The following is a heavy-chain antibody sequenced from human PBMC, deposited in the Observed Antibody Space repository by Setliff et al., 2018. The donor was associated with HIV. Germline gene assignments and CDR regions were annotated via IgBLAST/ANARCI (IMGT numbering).Heavy chain of an antibody. V-gene: IGHV3-43*01. CDR2: IRWDGGST. J-gene: IGHJ6*02. CDR3: VRNGAWFGGYYYYGMDV. Sequence: PGGSLRLSCAASGFSFSNAWMNWVRQVPGKGLEWVSLIRWDGGSTYYADSVKGRFTISRDTSKNSLYLQMNSLRTDDSALYYCVRNGAWFGGYYYYGMDVWGQGTTVTV. CDR1: GFSFSNAW. D-gene: IGHD3-10*01.